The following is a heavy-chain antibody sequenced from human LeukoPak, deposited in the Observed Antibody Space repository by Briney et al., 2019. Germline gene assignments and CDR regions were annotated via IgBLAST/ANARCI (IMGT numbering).Heavy chain of an antibody. CDR3: ARARRRGYSLRDAFDI. CDR1: GGSISSGGYS. D-gene: IGHD5-18*01. Sequence: SETLSLTCAVSGGSISSGGYSWSWIRQPPGKGLEWIGYIYHSGSTYYNPSLKSRVTISVDRSKNQFSLKLSSVTAADTAVYYCARARRRGYSLRDAFDIWGQGTMVTVSS. V-gene: IGHV4-30-2*01. J-gene: IGHJ3*02. CDR2: IYHSGST.